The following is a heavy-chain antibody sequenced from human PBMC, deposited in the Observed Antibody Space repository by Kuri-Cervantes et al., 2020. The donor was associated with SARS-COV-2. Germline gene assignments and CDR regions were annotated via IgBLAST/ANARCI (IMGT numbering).Heavy chain of an antibody. CDR2: ISYNGRNR. J-gene: IGHJ4*02. CDR1: GFTFSNFG. Sequence: GESLKISCAASGFTFSNFGMHWVRQTPGKGLEWVAIISYNGRNRYFADSVKGRFTISRDNAKNSLYLQMNSLRAEDTAVYYCARVGGSIVVVPAATDYWGQGTLVTVSS. CDR3: ARVGGSIVVVPAATDY. V-gene: IGHV3-30*03. D-gene: IGHD2-2*01.